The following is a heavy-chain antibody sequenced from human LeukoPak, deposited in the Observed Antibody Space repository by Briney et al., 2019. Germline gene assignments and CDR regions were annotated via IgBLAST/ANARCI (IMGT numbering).Heavy chain of an antibody. CDR1: GYTFTGYY. CDR2: IDPNSGGT. V-gene: IGHV1-2*02. CDR3: ARGRGTTMVRGVITNYFDL. D-gene: IGHD3-10*01. J-gene: IGHJ2*01. Sequence: GASVKVSCKGSGYTFTGYYIHWVRQAPGQGLEWMGWIDPNSGGTNYAQKFLGSVTMTGDTSINTAFMEIRRLRSDDTAIYYCARGRGTTMVRGVITNYFDLWGRGSLVTVSS.